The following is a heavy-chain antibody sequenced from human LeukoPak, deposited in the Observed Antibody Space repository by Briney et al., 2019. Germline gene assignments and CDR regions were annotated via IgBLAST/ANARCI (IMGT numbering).Heavy chain of an antibody. CDR3: AREGFYDYVWGSYRYPFDY. Sequence: SETLSLTCTVSGGSISSYYWSWIRQPPGKGLEWIGYIYYSGSTNYNPSLKSRVTISVDTPKNQFSLKLSSVTAADTAVYYCAREGFYDYVWGSYRYPFDYWGQGTLVTVSS. J-gene: IGHJ4*02. CDR1: GGSISSYY. V-gene: IGHV4-59*12. CDR2: IYYSGST. D-gene: IGHD3-16*02.